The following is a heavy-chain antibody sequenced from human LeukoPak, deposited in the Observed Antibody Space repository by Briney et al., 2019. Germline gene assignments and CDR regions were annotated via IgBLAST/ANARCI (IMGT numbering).Heavy chain of an antibody. V-gene: IGHV4-59*01. CDR1: GGSFSSYY. CDR3: ARVRLSGTYLDAFDI. CDR2: IYYSGST. Sequence: PSETLSLTCTVSGGSFSSYYWSWIRQPPGKGLEWIGYIYYSGSTNYNPSLKSRVTISVDTSKNQFSLKLNSITTAVTAVYYCARVRLSGTYLDAFDIWGQGTMVTVSS. D-gene: IGHD1-26*01. J-gene: IGHJ3*02.